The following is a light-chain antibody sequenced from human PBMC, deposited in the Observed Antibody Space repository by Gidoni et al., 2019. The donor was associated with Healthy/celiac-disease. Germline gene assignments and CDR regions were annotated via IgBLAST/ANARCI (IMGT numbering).Light chain of an antibody. J-gene: IGLJ2*01. CDR3: QVWDSSSDHVV. Sequence: SYVLTPPPSVSVDTGQTARITCGGNNMGSKSVHLYQQKPGQAPVLVVYDDSDRPSGIPERFSGSNSGNTATLTISRVEAGDEADYYCQVWDSSSDHVVFGGGTKLTVL. CDR2: DDS. CDR1: NMGSKS. V-gene: IGLV3-21*02.